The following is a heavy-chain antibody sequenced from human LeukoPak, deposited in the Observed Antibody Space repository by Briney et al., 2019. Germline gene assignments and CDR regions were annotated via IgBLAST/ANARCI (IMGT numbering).Heavy chain of an antibody. CDR1: GFTFSSYG. V-gene: IGHV3-30*05. D-gene: IGHD6-13*01. CDR2: ISYDGSNK. J-gene: IGHJ4*02. Sequence: GRSLRLSCAASGFTFSSYGMHWVRQAPGKGLEWVAVISYDGSNKYYADSVKGRFTISRDNSKNTLYLQMNSLRAEGTAVYYCAKDFRTIAAAGKVDYWGQGTLVTVSS. CDR3: AKDFRTIAAAGKVDY.